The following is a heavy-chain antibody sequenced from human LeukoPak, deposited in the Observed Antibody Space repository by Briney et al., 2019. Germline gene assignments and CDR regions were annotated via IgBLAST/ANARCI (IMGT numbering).Heavy chain of an antibody. J-gene: IGHJ4*02. V-gene: IGHV4-61*02. CDR1: GGSISSGSYY. CDR2: IYTSGGT. Sequence: SETPSLTCTVSGGSISSGSYYWSWIRQPAGKGLEWIGRIYTSGGTNYNPSLKSRVTISVDTSKNQFSLKLSSVTAADTAVYYCARRVGATYFDYWGQGTLVTVSS. CDR3: ARRVGATYFDY. D-gene: IGHD1-26*01.